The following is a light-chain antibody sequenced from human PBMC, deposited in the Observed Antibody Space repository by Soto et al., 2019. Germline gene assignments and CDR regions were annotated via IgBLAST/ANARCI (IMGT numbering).Light chain of an antibody. CDR1: QSISSY. J-gene: IGKJ4*01. CDR3: QQSFSSPLT. CDR2: AAS. Sequence: DIQMTQSPSSPSASVGDRVTITCRASQSISSYLNWYQQKPGKAPELLIFAASTLQSGVPSRFSGSGFGTDFTLTISSLQPEDFATYYCQQSFSSPLTFGGGTKVEIK. V-gene: IGKV1-39*01.